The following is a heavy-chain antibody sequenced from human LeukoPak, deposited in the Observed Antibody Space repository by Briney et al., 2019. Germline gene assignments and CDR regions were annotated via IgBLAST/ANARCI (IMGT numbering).Heavy chain of an antibody. Sequence: GGSLRLSCAASGFTFSSYAMSWVRQAPGKGLEWVSAISGSGGSTYYADSVKGRFTISRDNSKNTLYLQMNSLRAEDTAVYYCAKDHEYYDSSGHFDYWGQGTLVTVSS. J-gene: IGHJ4*02. CDR3: AKDHEYYDSSGHFDY. D-gene: IGHD3-22*01. CDR2: ISGSGGST. V-gene: IGHV3-23*01. CDR1: GFTFSSYA.